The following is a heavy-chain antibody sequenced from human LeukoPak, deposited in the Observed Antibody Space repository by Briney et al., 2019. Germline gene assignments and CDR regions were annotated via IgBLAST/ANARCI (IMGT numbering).Heavy chain of an antibody. J-gene: IGHJ4*02. CDR1: GFTVSNSY. D-gene: IGHD6-13*01. Sequence: GGSLRLSCAASGFTVSNSYMSWVRQAPGKGLEWVSVIYSGGSTYYADSVKGRFTISRDNSKNTLYLQMNSLRAEDTAVYYCARGGGMRSWYDFDYWGQGTPVAVSS. CDR2: IYSGGST. CDR3: ARGGGMRSWYDFDY. V-gene: IGHV3-53*01.